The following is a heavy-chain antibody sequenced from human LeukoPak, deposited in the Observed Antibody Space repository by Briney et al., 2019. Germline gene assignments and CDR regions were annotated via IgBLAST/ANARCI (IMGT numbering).Heavy chain of an antibody. CDR1: GCTFSSYA. CDR2: IIPIFGTA. CDR3: ARDRTGNNWNYDWFDP. Sequence: SVKVSCKASGCTFSSYAISWVRQAPGQGLEWMGGIIPIFGTANYAQKYQVIVTITTSESKTKAYMELSSLRSEDTDVYYCARDRTGNNWNYDWFDPWGQGTLVTVSS. D-gene: IGHD1-7*01. V-gene: IGHV1-69*05. J-gene: IGHJ5*02.